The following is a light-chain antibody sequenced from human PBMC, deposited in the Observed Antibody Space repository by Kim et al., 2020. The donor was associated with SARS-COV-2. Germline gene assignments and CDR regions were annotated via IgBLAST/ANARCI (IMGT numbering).Light chain of an antibody. CDR3: QQSNNWPRT. V-gene: IGKV3-15*01. Sequence: EIVMTQSPATLSVSPGDGATLSCRASQNINNNLAWYQHKPGQAPSLLIYTASTRATGIPARFSGSGSGTEFTLTISSLQSEDFGIYYCQQSNNWPRTFGQGTKVDIK. CDR2: TAS. J-gene: IGKJ1*01. CDR1: QNINNN.